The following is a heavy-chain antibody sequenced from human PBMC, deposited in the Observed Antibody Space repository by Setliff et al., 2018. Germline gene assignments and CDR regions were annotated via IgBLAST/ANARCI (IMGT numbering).Heavy chain of an antibody. Sequence: NPSETLSLTCTVSDGSLSTYYWSWIRQPPGKGLEFIGYVYYSGTAIYSPSLRSRLTISVDMSKTQFSLKLRSVTAADTAVYYCARGGTFRYFDFWGQGAPVTVSS. V-gene: IGHV4-59*01. CDR2: VYYSGTA. CDR1: DGSLSTYY. CDR3: ARGGTFRYFDF. J-gene: IGHJ4*02. D-gene: IGHD5-12*01.